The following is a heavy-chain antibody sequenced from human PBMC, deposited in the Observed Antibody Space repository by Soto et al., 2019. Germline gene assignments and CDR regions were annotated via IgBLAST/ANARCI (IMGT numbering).Heavy chain of an antibody. V-gene: IGHV4-61*01. D-gene: IGHD3-10*01. J-gene: IGHJ4*02. CDR3: EVSRHDDYGICDSPDV. Sequence: PAETLSPTFTVSGGSVSSGSYYWSWIRQPTGKGLEWIGYIYYSGSTNYNPSLKSRVTISVDTSKNQFSLKLSSVTAADTAVYYYEVSRHDDYGICDSPDVWGQGLPVTVSS. CDR2: IYYSGST. CDR1: GGSVSSGSYY.